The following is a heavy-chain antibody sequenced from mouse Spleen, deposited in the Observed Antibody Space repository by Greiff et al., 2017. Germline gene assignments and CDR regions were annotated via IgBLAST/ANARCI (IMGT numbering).Heavy chain of an antibody. V-gene: IGHV1-55*01. D-gene: IGHD1-1*01. Sequence: QVQLQQSGAELVKPGASVKMSCKASGYTFTSYWITWVKQRPGQGLEWIGDIYPGSGSTNYNEKFKSKATLTVDTSSSTAYMQLSSLTSEDSAVYYCARSYYYGSSLDYWGQGTTLTVSS. CDR1: GYTFTSYW. CDR2: IYPGSGST. J-gene: IGHJ2*01. CDR3: ARSYYYGSSLDY.